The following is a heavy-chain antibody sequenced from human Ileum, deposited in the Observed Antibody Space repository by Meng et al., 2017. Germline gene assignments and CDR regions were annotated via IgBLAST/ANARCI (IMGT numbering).Heavy chain of an antibody. CDR3: VRGCYGGDCSTILDF. J-gene: IGHJ4*02. V-gene: IGHV3-23*01. CDR2: INSRGDRT. D-gene: IGHD2-21*02. Sequence: GESLKISCAASGFNLNFYGIMWVRQAPGKGLEWVSGINSRGDRTFYADSLRGRFTISRDYSKNIVYLEMDSLRVEDTAIYYCVRGCYGGDCSTILDFWGQGTLVTVSS. CDR1: GFNLNFYG.